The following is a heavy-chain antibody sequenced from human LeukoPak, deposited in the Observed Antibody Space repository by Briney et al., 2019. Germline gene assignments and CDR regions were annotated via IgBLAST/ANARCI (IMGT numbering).Heavy chain of an antibody. CDR1: GDSISGGTFY. J-gene: IGHJ4*02. CDR3: AGRVGATIWTGLHF. CDR2: IHFNGNT. V-gene: IGHV4-39*01. D-gene: IGHD1-26*01. Sequence: SETLSLTCTVSGDSISGGTFYWGWVRQPPGQGLEWIGSIHFNGNTYYNPSLKSPVTISVDMPKNQFSLNLSSVTVADTAVYYCAGRVGATIWTGLHFWGQGILVAVSS.